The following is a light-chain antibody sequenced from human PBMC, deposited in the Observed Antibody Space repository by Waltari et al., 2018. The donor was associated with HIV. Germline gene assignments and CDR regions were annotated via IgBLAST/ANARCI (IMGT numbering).Light chain of an antibody. Sequence: DIQMTQYPSFVSASVGDRVTISCRASQGIRTWLAWYQQKPGKAPELLIFATSSLHDGVPSRFSGSGSGTDFNLTISSLQPEDFATYFCLQANSFPYTFGLGT. J-gene: IGKJ2*01. CDR3: LQANSFPYT. CDR1: QGIRTW. CDR2: ATS. V-gene: IGKV1-12*01.